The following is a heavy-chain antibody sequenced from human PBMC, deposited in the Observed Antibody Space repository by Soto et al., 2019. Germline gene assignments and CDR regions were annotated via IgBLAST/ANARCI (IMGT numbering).Heavy chain of an antibody. CDR2: IRGFSPYT. V-gene: IGHV3-21*01. J-gene: IGHJ6*02. D-gene: IGHD3-10*01. CDR1: GFTFRTYT. CDR3: ARDRGYDAHDYYYNAMDV. Sequence: GGSLRLSCISSGFTFRTYTRNWVRQAPGKGLEWVSGIRGFSPYTFYAESVKGRFTISRDNAKNSLYLQMNSLRAEDTAVYYCARDRGYDAHDYYYNAMDVWGQGTPVTVYS.